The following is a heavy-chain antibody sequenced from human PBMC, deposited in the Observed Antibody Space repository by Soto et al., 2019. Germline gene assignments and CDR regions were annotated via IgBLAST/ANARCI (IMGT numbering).Heavy chain of an antibody. D-gene: IGHD3-22*01. Sequence: PGGSLRLSCAASGFNFAKFAMNWVRQAPGQGLEWVSAISGGGSTTYYADSVKGRFTISRDNSRNTVHLQIDSLRAEDTAIYYCARSGLALPYSASHWFDPWGHGTLVTVSS. V-gene: IGHV3-23*01. CDR2: ISGGGSTT. CDR1: GFNFAKFA. J-gene: IGHJ5*02. CDR3: ARSGLALPYSASHWFDP.